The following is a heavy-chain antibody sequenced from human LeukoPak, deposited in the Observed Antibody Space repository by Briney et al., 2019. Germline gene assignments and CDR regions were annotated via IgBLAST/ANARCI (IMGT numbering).Heavy chain of an antibody. CDR2: MYFHGYT. Sequence: PSETLFLTCTVSGGSSGAIRSYYWTWVRQPPGKGLEWIGHMYFHGYTHYNPSLKSRVTISIDTSKSQFSLNLSSVTDADTAVYYCARAAAGLGNWFDPWGQGTLVTVSS. V-gene: IGHV4-59*01. J-gene: IGHJ5*02. CDR1: GGSSGAIRSYY. CDR3: ARAAAGLGNWFDP. D-gene: IGHD6-13*01.